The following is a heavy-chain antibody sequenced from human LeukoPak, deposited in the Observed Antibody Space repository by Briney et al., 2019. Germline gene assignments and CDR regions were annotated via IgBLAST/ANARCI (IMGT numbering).Heavy chain of an antibody. V-gene: IGHV3-43D*03. J-gene: IGHJ4*02. D-gene: IGHD3-10*01. CDR2: ISWDGGST. CDR3: AKGPYGSGSYGYFDY. Sequence: PGGSLRLSCAASGFTFDDYAMHWVRQAPGKGLEWVSLISWDGGSTYYADSVKGRFTISRDNSKNSLYLQMSSLRSEDTALYYCAKGPYGSGSYGYFDYWGQGTLVTVSS. CDR1: GFTFDDYA.